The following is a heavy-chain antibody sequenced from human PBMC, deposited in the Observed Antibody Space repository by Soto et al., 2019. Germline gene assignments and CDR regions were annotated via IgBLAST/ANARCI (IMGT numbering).Heavy chain of an antibody. D-gene: IGHD1-20*01. J-gene: IGHJ6*02. V-gene: IGHV1-69*12. CDR1: GGTFSIYA. CDR3: ANNWNYYYYYRMDV. CDR2: IIPIFGTA. Sequence: QVQLVQSGAEVKKPGSSVKVSCKASGGTFSIYAISWVRQAPGQGLEWMGGIIPIFGTANYAQKFQGRVTITADESTSSSYMELSSLISDDTALYYCANNWNYYYYYRMDVWCQGTTVTVSS.